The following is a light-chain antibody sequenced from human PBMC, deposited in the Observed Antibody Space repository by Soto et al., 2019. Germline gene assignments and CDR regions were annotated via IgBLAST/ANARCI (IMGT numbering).Light chain of an antibody. CDR2: GNS. Sequence: QSALTQPPSVSGAPGQRVTISCTGSSFKIGAGYDVHWYQQLPGTAPKLLIYGNSNRPSGVPDRFSGSKSGTSASLAITGLQAEDEADYYCQSFDSNLSGSFFGTGTKVTVL. CDR3: QSFDSNLSGSF. V-gene: IGLV1-40*01. J-gene: IGLJ1*01. CDR1: SFKIGAGYD.